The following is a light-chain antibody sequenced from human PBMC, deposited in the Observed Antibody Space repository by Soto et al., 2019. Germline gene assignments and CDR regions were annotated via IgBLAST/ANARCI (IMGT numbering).Light chain of an antibody. CDR2: EVN. Sequence: QSVLTQPASVSGSPGQSITISCTGTSSDVGGYNYVSWYQQHPGKAPKLMIYEVNYRPSGVSTRFSGSKSGNTASLTISGLQAEDEADYYCSSYTSSSLVVFGGGTKLTVL. CDR3: SSYTSSSLVV. CDR1: SSDVGGYNY. V-gene: IGLV2-14*01. J-gene: IGLJ2*01.